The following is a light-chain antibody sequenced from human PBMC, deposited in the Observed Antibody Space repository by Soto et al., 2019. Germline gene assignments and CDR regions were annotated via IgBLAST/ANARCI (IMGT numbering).Light chain of an antibody. CDR1: SSDVGGYNY. J-gene: IGLJ2*01. CDR2: DVS. V-gene: IGLV2-11*01. Sequence: QSALTQPRSVSGSPGQSVTISCTGTSSDVGGYNYVSWYQQHPGKAPKLMIYDVSKRPSGVPDRFSGSKSGNTASLTISGLQAEDEADYYCCSYAGSYAFGVPFGGGTKLTVL. CDR3: CSYAGSYAFGVP.